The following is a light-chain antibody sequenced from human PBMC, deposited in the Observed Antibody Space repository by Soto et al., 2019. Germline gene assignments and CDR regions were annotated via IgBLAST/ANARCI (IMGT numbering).Light chain of an antibody. J-gene: IGKJ4*01. CDR3: QQRHSTPLT. V-gene: IGKV1-39*01. CDR2: AAS. Sequence: DIQMTQSPTSLSASVGDRVTITCRASQSISSYLNWYQQKPGKAPKLLIYAASSLQSGVPSRFSGSGSGTDFTLSISILQSEDFASYYCQQRHSTPLTFGGGTKVDIK. CDR1: QSISSY.